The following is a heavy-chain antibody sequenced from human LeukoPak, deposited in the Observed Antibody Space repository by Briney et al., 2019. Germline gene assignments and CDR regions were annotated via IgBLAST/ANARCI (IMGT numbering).Heavy chain of an antibody. Sequence: PGGSLRLSCAASGFTFSDYYMTWIRQAPGKGLEWVSSIGNTASAMAYADSVKGRFTISRDNAKNSLYLQMNSLRAEDTAVYYCARDIYDYVWGSYRYWGQGTLVTVSS. D-gene: IGHD3-16*02. J-gene: IGHJ4*02. CDR2: IGNTASAM. CDR1: GFTFSDYY. CDR3: ARDIYDYVWGSYRY. V-gene: IGHV3-11*04.